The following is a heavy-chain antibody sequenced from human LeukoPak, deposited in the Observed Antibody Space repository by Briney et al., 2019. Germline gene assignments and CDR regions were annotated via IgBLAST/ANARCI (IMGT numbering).Heavy chain of an antibody. CDR3: ARPDYGDNEEGGY. CDR2: MNPNSGNT. Sequence: ASVKVSCKASGYTFTSYDINWVRQATGQGLEWMGWMNPNSGNTGYAQKFQGRATLTRNTSISTAYMELSSLNSEDTAVYYCARPDYGDNEEGGYWGQGTLVTVSS. CDR1: GYTFTSYD. V-gene: IGHV1-8*01. D-gene: IGHD4-23*01. J-gene: IGHJ4*02.